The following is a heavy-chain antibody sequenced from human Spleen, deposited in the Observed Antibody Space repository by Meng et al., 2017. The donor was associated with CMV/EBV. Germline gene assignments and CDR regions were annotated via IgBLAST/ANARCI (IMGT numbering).Heavy chain of an antibody. CDR2: ISYDGSNK. CDR3: ARGSSSYDYYGMDA. Sequence: GESLKISCAASGFTFSSYAMHWVRQAPGKGLEWVAVISYDGSNKYYADSVKGRFTISRDNSKNTLYLQMNSLRAEDTAVYYCARGSSSYDYYGMDAWGQGTTVTVSS. V-gene: IGHV3-30-3*01. CDR1: GFTFSSYA. D-gene: IGHD6-13*01. J-gene: IGHJ6*02.